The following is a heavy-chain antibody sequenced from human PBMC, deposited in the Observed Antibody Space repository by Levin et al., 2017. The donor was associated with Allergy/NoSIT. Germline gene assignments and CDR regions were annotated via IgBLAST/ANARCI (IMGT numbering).Heavy chain of an antibody. CDR2: IYYSGST. V-gene: IGHV4-39*07. D-gene: IGHD6-19*01. CDR3: ARVESSGWIDY. CDR1: GGSISSSSYY. Sequence: ASETLSLTCTVSGGSISSSSYYWGWIRQPPGKGLEWIGSIYYSGSTYYNPSLKSRVTISVDTSKNQFSLKLSSVTAADTAVYYCARVESSGWIDYWGQGTLVTVSS. J-gene: IGHJ4*02.